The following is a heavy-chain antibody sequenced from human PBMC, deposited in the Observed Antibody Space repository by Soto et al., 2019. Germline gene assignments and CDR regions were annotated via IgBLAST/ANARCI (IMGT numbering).Heavy chain of an antibody. CDR2: ISSSSSYI. J-gene: IGHJ6*03. V-gene: IGHV3-21*01. CDR1: GFTFSSYS. CDR3: ARGQLRYFDCPQDQYYYYYMDV. Sequence: GGSLRLSCAASGFTFSSYSMNWVRQAPGKGLEWVSSISSSSSYIYYADSVKGRFTISRDNAKNSLYLQMNSLRAEDTAVYYCARGQLRYFDCPQDQYYYYYMDVWCKGTTVTVSS. D-gene: IGHD3-9*01.